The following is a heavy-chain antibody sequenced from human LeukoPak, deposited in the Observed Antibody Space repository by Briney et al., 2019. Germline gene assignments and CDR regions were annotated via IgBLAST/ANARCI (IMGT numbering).Heavy chain of an antibody. D-gene: IGHD6-19*01. V-gene: IGHV1-69*05. CDR3: ARGSSGWRYYYYYYMDV. Sequence: SVKVSCXASGGTFSSYAISWVRQAPGQGLEWMGRIIPIFGTANYAQKFQGRVTITTDESTSTAYMELSSLRSEDTAVYYCARGSSGWRYYYYYYMDVWGKGTTVTVSS. CDR2: IIPIFGTA. J-gene: IGHJ6*03. CDR1: GGTFSSYA.